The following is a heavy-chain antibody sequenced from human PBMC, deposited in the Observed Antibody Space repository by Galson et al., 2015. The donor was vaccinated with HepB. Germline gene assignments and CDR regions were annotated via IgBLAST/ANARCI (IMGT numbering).Heavy chain of an antibody. CDR3: TRLDFDY. CDR2: IRSKANSYAT. CDR1: GFTFSNAW. Sequence: SLRLSCAASGFTFSNAWMNWVRQASGKGLEWVGRIRSKANSYATAYAASVKGRFTISRDDPKNTAYLQMNSLKTEDTAVYYCTRLDFDYWGQGTLVTVSS. J-gene: IGHJ4*02. V-gene: IGHV3-73*01.